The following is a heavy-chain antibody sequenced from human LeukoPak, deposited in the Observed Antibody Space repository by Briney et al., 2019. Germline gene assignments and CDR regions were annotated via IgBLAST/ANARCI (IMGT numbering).Heavy chain of an antibody. CDR1: GGSISSYY. J-gene: IGHJ5*02. Sequence: SETLSLTCTVSGGSISSYYWSWIRQPPGKGLEWIGYIHYSGSTNYNPSLMSRVTISVDTSKNQFSLKPSSVTAADTAVYYCARDLQQQLASNWFDPWGQGTLVTVSS. D-gene: IGHD6-13*01. V-gene: IGHV4-59*01. CDR3: ARDLQQQLASNWFDP. CDR2: IHYSGST.